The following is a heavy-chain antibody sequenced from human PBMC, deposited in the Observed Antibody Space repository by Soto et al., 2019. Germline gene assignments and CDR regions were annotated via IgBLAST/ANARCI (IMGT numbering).Heavy chain of an antibody. V-gene: IGHV1-18*01. D-gene: IGHD6-19*01. Sequence: GASVKVSCKASGYTFTSYRMSWGRQAPGQGLEWMGWISAYNGNTNYAQKLQGRVTMTTDTSTSTAYMELRSLRSDDTAVYYCAREPVAASGKWFDPWGQGTLVTVSS. J-gene: IGHJ5*02. CDR1: GYTFTSYR. CDR3: AREPVAASGKWFDP. CDR2: ISAYNGNT.